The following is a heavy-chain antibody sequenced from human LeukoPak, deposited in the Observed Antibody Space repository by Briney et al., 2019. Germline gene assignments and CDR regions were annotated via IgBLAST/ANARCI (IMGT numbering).Heavy chain of an antibody. D-gene: IGHD3-10*01. V-gene: IGHV3-74*01. Sequence: PGGSLRLSCAASGFTFSSYWMLWVRQTPGKGLMWVARIKSDGSTIYADSVKGRFTISRDNSKNTLYLQMNSLRAEDTAVYYCAKDPGAHYYGSGSYRRGSYFDYWGQGTLVTVSS. CDR3: AKDPGAHYYGSGSYRRGSYFDY. CDR2: IKSDGST. J-gene: IGHJ4*02. CDR1: GFTFSSYW.